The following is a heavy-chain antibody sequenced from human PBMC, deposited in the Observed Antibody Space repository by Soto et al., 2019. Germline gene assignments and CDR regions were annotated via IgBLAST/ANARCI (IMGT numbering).Heavy chain of an antibody. J-gene: IGHJ4*02. CDR3: ARELDSSGYNGYFDY. CDR1: GGSISSYY. V-gene: IGHV4-59*01. CDR2: IYYSGST. D-gene: IGHD3-22*01. Sequence: SETLSLTCTVSGGSISSYYWSWIRQPPGKGLEWIGYIYYSGSTNYNPSLKSRVTISVDTSKNQFSLKLSSVTAADTAVYYCARELDSSGYNGYFDYWGQGTLVTSPQ.